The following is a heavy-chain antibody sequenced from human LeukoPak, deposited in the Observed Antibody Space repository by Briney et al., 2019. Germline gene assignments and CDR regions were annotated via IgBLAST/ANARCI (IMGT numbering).Heavy chain of an antibody. CDR1: GFTFSSYE. CDR3: AKDPATGYSSSRNWFDP. J-gene: IGHJ5*02. CDR2: ISSSGSTI. V-gene: IGHV3-48*03. D-gene: IGHD6-13*01. Sequence: GGSLRLSCAASGFTFSSYEMNWVRQAPGKGLEWVSYISSSGSTIYYADSVKGRFIISRDDAKNSLYLQMNSLRAEDTAVYYCAKDPATGYSSSRNWFDPGGQGTLVTVSS.